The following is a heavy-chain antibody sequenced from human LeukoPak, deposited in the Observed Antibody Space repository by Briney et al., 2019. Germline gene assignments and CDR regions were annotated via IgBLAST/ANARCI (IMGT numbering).Heavy chain of an antibody. D-gene: IGHD3-3*01. Sequence: SETLSLTCTVSGGSISSYYWSWIRQPPGKGLEWIGYIYYSGSTNYNPSLKSRVTISVDTSKNQFSLKLSSVTAADTAVYYCARLLYDFWSGYSQAYYFDYWGQGTLVTVSS. CDR1: GGSISSYY. CDR2: IYYSGST. V-gene: IGHV4-59*08. CDR3: ARLLYDFWSGYSQAYYFDY. J-gene: IGHJ4*02.